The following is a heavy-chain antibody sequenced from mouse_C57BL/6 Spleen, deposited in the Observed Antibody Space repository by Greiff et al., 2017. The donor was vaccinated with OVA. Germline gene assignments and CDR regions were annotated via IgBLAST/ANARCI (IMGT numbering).Heavy chain of an antibody. V-gene: IGHV1-55*01. CDR2: IYPGSGST. D-gene: IGHD2-4*01. CDR1: GYTFTSYW. J-gene: IGHJ3*01. CDR3: ARSPYDYWPEFAY. Sequence: VQLQQPGAELVKPGASVKMSCKASGYTFTSYWITWVKQRPGQGLEWIGDIYPGSGSTNYNEKFKSKATLTVDTSSITAYMQLSSLTSEDSAVYYCARSPYDYWPEFAYWGQGTLVTVSA.